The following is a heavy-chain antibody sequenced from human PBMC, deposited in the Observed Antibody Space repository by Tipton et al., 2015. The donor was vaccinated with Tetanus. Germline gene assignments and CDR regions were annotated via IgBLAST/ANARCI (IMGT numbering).Heavy chain of an antibody. J-gene: IGHJ4*02. V-gene: IGHV3-7*01. CDR2: IKQDGSEK. Sequence: SLRLSCAASGFSFSTYGMHWVRQAPGKGLEWVANIKQDGSEKYYVDSVKGRFTISRDNAKNSLYLQMNSLRAEDTAVYYCARIEEVTYYDFWSGSKSTFDYWGQGTLVTVSS. CDR1: GFSFSTYG. CDR3: ARIEEVTYYDFWSGSKSTFDY. D-gene: IGHD3-3*01.